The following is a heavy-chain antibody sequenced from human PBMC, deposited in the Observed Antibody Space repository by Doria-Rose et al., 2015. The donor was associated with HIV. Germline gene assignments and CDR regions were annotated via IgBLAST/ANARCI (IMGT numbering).Heavy chain of an antibody. Sequence: WFRQASGKGLEWIGFIRSKAYGGTKEYAASVKGRVTISRDDSKSIAYLQLNSLKTEDTAVYFCARVGWELLYFFDYWGQGTLVTVSS. J-gene: IGHJ4*02. CDR3: ARVGWELLYFFDY. D-gene: IGHD1-26*01. V-gene: IGHV3-49*03. CDR2: IRSKAYGGTK.